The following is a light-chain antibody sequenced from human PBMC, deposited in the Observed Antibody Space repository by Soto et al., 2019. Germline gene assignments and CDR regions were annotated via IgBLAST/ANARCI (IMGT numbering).Light chain of an antibody. Sequence: QSALTQPASVSGSLGQSFTISCTGTRTDIGGYNYVSWYQQYPGKAPKLVICEVTSRPSGISDRFSGSKSGNTASLTISGLQAEDEADYFCTSYTNSKAYILFGGGTKLTVL. V-gene: IGLV2-14*01. CDR2: EVT. CDR1: RTDIGGYNY. CDR3: TSYTNSKAYIL. J-gene: IGLJ2*01.